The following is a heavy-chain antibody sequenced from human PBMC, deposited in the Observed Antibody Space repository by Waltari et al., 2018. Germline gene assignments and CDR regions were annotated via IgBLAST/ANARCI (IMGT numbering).Heavy chain of an antibody. D-gene: IGHD3-10*01. CDR2: INHSGST. CDR3: ARGPGVRYGSGSYYNPADY. V-gene: IGHV4-34*01. J-gene: IGHJ4*02. Sequence: QVQLQQWGAGLLKPSETLSLTCAVYGGSFSGYYWSWIRQPPGKGLGWIGEINHSGSTHHNPSRKSRVTISVDTSKNQFSLKLSSVTAADTAVYYCARGPGVRYGSGSYYNPADYWGQGTLVTVSS. CDR1: GGSFSGYY.